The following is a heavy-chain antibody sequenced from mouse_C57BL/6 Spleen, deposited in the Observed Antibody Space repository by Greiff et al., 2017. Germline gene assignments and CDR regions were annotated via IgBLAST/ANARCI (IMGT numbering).Heavy chain of an antibody. Sequence: QVQLQQSGAELVKPGASVKLSCKASGYTFTEYTIHWVKQRSGQGLEWIGWFYPGSGSIKYNEKFKDKATLTADKSSSTVYMELSRLTSEDSAVYFCARHEGKGYYYEKYYAMDYWGQGTSVTVSS. V-gene: IGHV1-62-2*01. CDR2: FYPGSGSI. D-gene: IGHD2-4*01. CDR3: ARHEGKGYYYEKYYAMDY. CDR1: GYTFTEYT. J-gene: IGHJ4*01.